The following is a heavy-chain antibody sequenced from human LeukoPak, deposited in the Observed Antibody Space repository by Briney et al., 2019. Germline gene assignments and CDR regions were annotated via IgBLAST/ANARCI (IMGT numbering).Heavy chain of an antibody. CDR2: IQTSGST. D-gene: IGHD5-12*01. V-gene: IGHV4-4*07. CDR3: ARGSGYDWDWFDP. Sequence: SETLSLTCTVSGGSISSYYWTWIRQPAGKGLEWIGRIQTSGSTYYNPSLKTRVTMSVDTSKNQLSLRLTFVTAADTAVYYCARGSGYDWDWFDPWGQGTLVTVSS. J-gene: IGHJ5*02. CDR1: GGSISSYY.